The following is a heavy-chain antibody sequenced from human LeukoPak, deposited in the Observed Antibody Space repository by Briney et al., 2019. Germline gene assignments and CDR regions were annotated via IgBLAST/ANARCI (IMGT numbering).Heavy chain of an antibody. CDR1: GFTFSHYW. CDR3: AREGAGGFDY. J-gene: IGHJ4*02. CDR2: IKQDGSRI. D-gene: IGHD1-26*01. Sequence: GGSLRLSCAASGFTFSHYWVSWIRQTPGKGLEWVANIKQDGSRIEYVDSVKGRFTISRDNARNSLYLQMNSLRAEDTAVYYCAREGAGGFDYWGQGILVTVSS. V-gene: IGHV3-7*01.